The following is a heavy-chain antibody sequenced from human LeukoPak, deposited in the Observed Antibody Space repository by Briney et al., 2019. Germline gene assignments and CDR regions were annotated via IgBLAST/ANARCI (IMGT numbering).Heavy chain of an antibody. CDR1: GFTFSSYG. V-gene: IGHV3-30*18. D-gene: IGHD1-26*01. CDR2: ISYDGSNK. Sequence: GGSLRLSCAASGFTFSSYGMHWVRQAPGKGLEWVAVISYDGSNKYYADSVKGRFTISRDNSKNTLYLQMNSLRAEDTAVYYCAKPAGAIRSKTPYNWIDPWGQGTLVTVSS. CDR3: AKPAGAIRSKTPYNWIDP. J-gene: IGHJ5*02.